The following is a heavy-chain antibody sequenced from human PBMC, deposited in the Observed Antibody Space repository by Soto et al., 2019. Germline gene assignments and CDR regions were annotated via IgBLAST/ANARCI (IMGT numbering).Heavy chain of an antibody. CDR3: ARGQVVAAQH. Sequence: SETPAPTRAVSGCPLSSGGFSWGWIRQPPGKGLEWIGYIYHSGSTYYNPSLKSRVTISVDRSKNQFSLKLSSVTAADTAVYYCARGQVVAAQHWGQGTLVTVSS. J-gene: IGHJ4*02. D-gene: IGHD2-15*01. CDR1: GCPLSSGGFS. V-gene: IGHV4-30-2*01. CDR2: IYHSGST.